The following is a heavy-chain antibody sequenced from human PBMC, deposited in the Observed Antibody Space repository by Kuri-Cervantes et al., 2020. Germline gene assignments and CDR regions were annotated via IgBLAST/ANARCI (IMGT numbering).Heavy chain of an antibody. CDR1: GFTLSNYW. D-gene: IGHD5-12*01. CDR2: IKKDGSEK. V-gene: IGHV3-7*01. J-gene: IGHJ6*02. Sequence: GESLKITCAASGFTLSNYWMTWVRQAPGKGLEWVANIKKDGSEKYYVDSVRGRFTISRDNAKNSLHLQMDSLRAEDTAVYYCARGGGYGDGLIRYYYYYGMDVWGQGTTVTVSS. CDR3: ARGGGYGDGLIRYYYYYGMDV.